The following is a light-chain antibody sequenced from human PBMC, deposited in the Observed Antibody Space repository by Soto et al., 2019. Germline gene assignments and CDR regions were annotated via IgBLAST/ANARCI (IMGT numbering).Light chain of an antibody. J-gene: IGKJ1*01. CDR2: GAS. CDR3: QHYNHWLWT. V-gene: IGKV3-15*01. CDR1: QSVKSS. Sequence: EVMMTQSPATLSVSPGERATLSCRASQSVKSSLAWYQQKPGQAPRLLIYGASTRATGIPARFSGSGSGTEFTLTISSLQSEDSAVYYCQHYNHWLWTF.